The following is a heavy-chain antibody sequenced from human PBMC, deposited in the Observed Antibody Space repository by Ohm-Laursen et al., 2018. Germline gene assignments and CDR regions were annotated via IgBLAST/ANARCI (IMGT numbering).Heavy chain of an antibody. V-gene: IGHV3-15*01. Sequence: SLRLSCTASGFTFSNAWMTWVRQAPGKGLERVGRIKSKPAGGTTEYAAPVKGRFTISRDDSKNTLYLQMNSLQTEDTAVYYCTTTYYYDSSGFLSYYWGQGTLVTVSS. D-gene: IGHD3-22*01. J-gene: IGHJ4*02. CDR2: IKSKPAGGTT. CDR1: GFTFSNAW. CDR3: TTTYYYDSSGFLSYY.